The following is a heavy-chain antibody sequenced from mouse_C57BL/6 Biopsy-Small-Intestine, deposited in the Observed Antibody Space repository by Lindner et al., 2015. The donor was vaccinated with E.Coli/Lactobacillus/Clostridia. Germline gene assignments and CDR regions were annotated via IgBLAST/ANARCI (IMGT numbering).Heavy chain of an antibody. CDR2: INPNSSDT. V-gene: IGHV1-19*01. Sequence: SVKVSCKASGYTFSDYFMHWVRQAPGQGPEWMGVINPNSSDTSYAQKFRGLATMTRDTSIGTAYMELRGLTSDDTAVYYCARENIPRGAAHGYFDLWGRGTLVTVSS. D-gene: IGHD1-1*02. CDR1: GYTFSDYF. CDR3: ARENIPRGAAHGYFDL. J-gene: IGHJ1*01.